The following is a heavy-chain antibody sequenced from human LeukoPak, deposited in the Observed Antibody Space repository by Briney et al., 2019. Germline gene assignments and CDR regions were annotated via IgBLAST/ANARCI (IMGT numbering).Heavy chain of an antibody. Sequence: GGSLRLPCAASGFTFSSYAMSWVRQAPGKGLEWVSAISGSGGSTYYADSVKGRFTISRDNSKNTLYLQMNSLRAEDTAVYYCAKDSGYSYGPTPVDYWGQGTLVTVSS. V-gene: IGHV3-23*01. CDR2: ISGSGGST. J-gene: IGHJ4*02. CDR3: AKDSGYSYGPTPVDY. CDR1: GFTFSSYA. D-gene: IGHD5-18*01.